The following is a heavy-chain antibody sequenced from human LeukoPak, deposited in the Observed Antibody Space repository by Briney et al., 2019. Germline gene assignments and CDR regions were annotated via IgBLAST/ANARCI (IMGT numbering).Heavy chain of an antibody. V-gene: IGHV3-48*01. D-gene: IGHD6-19*01. CDR1: GFTFSSYS. J-gene: IGHJ4*02. Sequence: PGGSLRLSSAASGFTFSSYSLNSVRQAPGKGLEWVSYISSSSSTIYYADSVKGRFTISRDNAKNSLYLQMNSLRAEDTAVYYCARSPPGIAVAAPFDYWGQGTLVTVSS. CDR2: ISSSSSTI. CDR3: ARSPPGIAVAAPFDY.